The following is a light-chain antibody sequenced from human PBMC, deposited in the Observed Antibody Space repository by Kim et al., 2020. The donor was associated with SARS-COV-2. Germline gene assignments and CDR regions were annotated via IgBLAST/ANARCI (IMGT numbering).Light chain of an antibody. Sequence: GGTVTLTCASSTGAVTSGYYPNWFQQKPGQAPRALIYSTGNKHSWTPARFSGSLLGGKAALTLSGVQPEDEAEYYCLLYYGGAQLVFGGGTKLTVL. J-gene: IGLJ3*02. V-gene: IGLV7-43*01. CDR2: STG. CDR1: TGAVTSGYY. CDR3: LLYYGGAQLV.